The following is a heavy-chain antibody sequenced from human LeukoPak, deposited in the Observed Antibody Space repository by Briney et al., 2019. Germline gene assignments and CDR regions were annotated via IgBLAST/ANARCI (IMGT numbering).Heavy chain of an antibody. Sequence: PSETLSLTCTVSGGSISSGDYYWSWIRQPPGKGLEWIGYIYYSGSTYYNPSLKSRVTISVDTSKNQFSLKLSSVTAADTAVYXXXXDVRRIXXXXXVIXAXXIXGXGTMVTVSS. V-gene: IGHV4-30-4*08. CDR3: XXDVRRIXXXXXVIXAXXI. CDR2: IYYSGST. CDR1: GGSISSGDYY. D-gene: IGHD3-22*01. J-gene: IGHJ3*02.